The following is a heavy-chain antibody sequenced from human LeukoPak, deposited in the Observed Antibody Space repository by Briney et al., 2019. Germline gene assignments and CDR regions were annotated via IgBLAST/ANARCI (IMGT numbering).Heavy chain of an antibody. CDR3: AKPRAMTTGVGRYFDL. J-gene: IGHJ2*01. CDR1: GFTFTSYA. CDR2: ISGGGENT. V-gene: IGHV3-23*01. D-gene: IGHD1-1*01. Sequence: GGSLRLSCAASGFTFTSYAMSWIRQAPGKGLEWVSAISGGGENTYYADSVKGRFTISRDNSKNTLYLQMNSLRAEDTATYYCAKPRAMTTGVGRYFDLWGRGALVTVSS.